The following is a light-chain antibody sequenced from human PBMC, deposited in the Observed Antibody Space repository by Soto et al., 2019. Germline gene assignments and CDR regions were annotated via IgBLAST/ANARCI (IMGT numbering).Light chain of an antibody. CDR2: NNN. CDR1: NSNIGSHT. J-gene: IGLJ3*02. V-gene: IGLV1-44*01. CDR3: SVWDDSLDGWV. Sequence: QSVLTQPPSASGTPGQRVTISCSGSNSNIGSHTVNWYQQFPGTAPKLLMYNNNQRPSGVPDRFSGSKSGTSASLAISGLQFEDEADYYCSVWDDSLDGWVFGGGTKLTVL.